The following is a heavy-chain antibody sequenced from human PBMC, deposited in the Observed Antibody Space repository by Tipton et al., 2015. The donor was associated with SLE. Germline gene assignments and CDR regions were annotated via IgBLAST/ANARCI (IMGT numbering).Heavy chain of an antibody. Sequence: QLVQSGAEVKKPGESLKISCKGSGYSFTSYWIGWARQMPGKGLEWMGIIYPGDSDTRYSPSFQGQVTISADKSISTAYLQWSSLEASDPAMYNCARTPPGQTTVTGGAFDIWGQGTMVTVPS. D-gene: IGHD4-17*01. CDR2: IYPGDSDT. V-gene: IGHV5-51*03. J-gene: IGHJ3*02. CDR3: ARTPPGQTTVTGGAFDI. CDR1: GYSFTSYW.